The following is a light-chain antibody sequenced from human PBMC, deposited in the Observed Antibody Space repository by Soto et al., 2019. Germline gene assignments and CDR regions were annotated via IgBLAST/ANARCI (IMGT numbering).Light chain of an antibody. CDR3: QHYSPAPVT. V-gene: IGKV3D-15*01. CDR2: DAS. CDR1: QSVSSN. J-gene: IGKJ5*01. Sequence: EIVTTQSPATLSVSPGERATLSWRASQSVSSNLAWYQQKPGQPPRLLIFDASSRATDIPDRFSGRGSGTDFSLTITRLAPEDFALYYCQHYSPAPVTFGQGHDWR.